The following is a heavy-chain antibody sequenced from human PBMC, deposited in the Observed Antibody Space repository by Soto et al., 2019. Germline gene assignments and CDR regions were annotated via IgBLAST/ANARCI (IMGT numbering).Heavy chain of an antibody. CDR2: IYYTGST. CDR1: GGSVSSESQY. D-gene: IGHD3-3*01. J-gene: IGHJ6*02. CDR3: ARDQYDFRSGSYYYAMEV. V-gene: IGHV4-61*01. Sequence: QVQLQESGPGLVKPPETLSPTCTVSGGSVSSESQYWGWVRQTPGKGLEWIGYIYYTGSTNYNPSLKGRVTMSVDTSRDQVSLRLRSVTRADTAVYYCARDQYDFRSGSYYYAMEVWGQGTKVTVSS.